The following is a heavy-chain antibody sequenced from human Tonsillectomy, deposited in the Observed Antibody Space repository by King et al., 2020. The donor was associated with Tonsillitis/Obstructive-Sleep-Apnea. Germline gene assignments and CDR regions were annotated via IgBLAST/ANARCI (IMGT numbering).Heavy chain of an antibody. D-gene: IGHD2/OR15-2a*01. J-gene: IGHJ6*03. CDR1: GYNFTTYG. CDR2: ISTNNGHT. CDR3: ARMAPPIVPSAQPYYSSYSYLDV. Sequence: QLVQSGAEVKKPGASVKVSCKASGYNFTTYGITWVRQAPGQGLEWMGWISTNNGHTDYAQKVQGRVTMTTDTSTSTAYMELRILGSDDTAVYYCARMAPPIVPSAQPYYSSYSYLDVWGQGPTVTVSS. V-gene: IGHV1-18*01.